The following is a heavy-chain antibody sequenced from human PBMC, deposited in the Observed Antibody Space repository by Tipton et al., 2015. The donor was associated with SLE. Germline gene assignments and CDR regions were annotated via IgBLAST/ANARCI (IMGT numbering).Heavy chain of an antibody. J-gene: IGHJ4*02. CDR3: ARGTDFWSGPFDY. V-gene: IGHV4-59*01. Sequence: TLSLTCTVSGGSISSNYWSWIRQPPGKGLEWIGFMFYSGSTNYNPSLKSRVTISVDTSNNQFSLKLRSVTAADTAVYYCARGTDFWSGPFDYRGQGTLVTVSS. CDR1: GGSISSNY. D-gene: IGHD3-3*01. CDR2: MFYSGST.